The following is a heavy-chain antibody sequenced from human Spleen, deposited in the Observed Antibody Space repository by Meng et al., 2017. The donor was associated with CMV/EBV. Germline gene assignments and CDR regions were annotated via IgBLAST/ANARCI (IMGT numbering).Heavy chain of an antibody. J-gene: IGHJ6*02. CDR2: ISWDGGST. V-gene: IGHV3-43*01. CDR1: GFTFDDYA. CDR3: ASGRYYYYGMDV. D-gene: IGHD1-14*01. Sequence: GGSLRLSCAASGFTFDDYAMHWVRQGPGKGLEWVSLISWDGGSTYYADSVKGRFTISRDNSKNSLYLQMNSLRTEDTALYYCASGRYYYYGMDVWGQGTTVTVSS.